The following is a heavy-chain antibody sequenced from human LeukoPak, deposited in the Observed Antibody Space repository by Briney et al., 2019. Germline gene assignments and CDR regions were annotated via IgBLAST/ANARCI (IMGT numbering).Heavy chain of an antibody. CDR3: ARDRGYDSSGMYYFDY. V-gene: IGHV4-39*07. J-gene: IGHJ4*02. CDR1: GGSISSSSYY. Sequence: PSETLSLTCTVSGGSISSSSYYWGWIRQPPGKGLEWIGSIYYSGSTYYNPSLKSRVTISVDTSKNQFSLKLSSVTAADTAVYYCARDRGYDSSGMYYFDYWGQGTLVTVSS. D-gene: IGHD3-22*01. CDR2: IYYSGST.